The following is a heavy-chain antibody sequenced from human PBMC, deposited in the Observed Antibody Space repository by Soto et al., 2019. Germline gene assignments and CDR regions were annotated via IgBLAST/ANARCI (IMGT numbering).Heavy chain of an antibody. V-gene: IGHV3-23*01. J-gene: IGHJ4*02. CDR2: IRDSDSGGTT. CDR1: GFTFSSCA. CDR3: AKVRVGIDVDFDY. D-gene: IGHD2-21*01. Sequence: PGGSLRLSCAASGFTFSSCAMSWVRQAPAKGLEWVSAIRDSDSGGTTYYADSVKGRFTISRDDSKNTLYLQMSSLRAEDTAMCYCAKVRVGIDVDFDYWGQGALVTVSS.